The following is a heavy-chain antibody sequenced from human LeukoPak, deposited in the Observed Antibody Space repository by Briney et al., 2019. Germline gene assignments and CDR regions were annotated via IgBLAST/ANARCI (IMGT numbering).Heavy chain of an antibody. V-gene: IGHV4-61*02. CDR3: ARSDFWSGYYKTGLGAFDI. CDR2: IYTSGST. J-gene: IGHJ3*02. CDR1: GGSISSGSYY. D-gene: IGHD3-3*01. Sequence: SETLSLTCTVSGGSISSGSYYWSWIRQPAGKGLEWIGRIYTSGSTNYNPSLKSRVTISVDTSKNQFSLKLSSVTAADTAVYYCARSDFWSGYYKTGLGAFDIWGQGTMVTVSS.